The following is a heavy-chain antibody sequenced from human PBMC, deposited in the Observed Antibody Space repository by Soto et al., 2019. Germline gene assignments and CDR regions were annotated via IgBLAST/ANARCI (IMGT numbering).Heavy chain of an antibody. J-gene: IGHJ5*01. CDR2: ITNRGTHT. D-gene: IGHD2-15*01. CDR1: GFSFSSYT. Sequence: EVQLVESGGGLVKPGASLRLSCAASGFSFSSYTMNWVRQAPGKGLQWVSSITNRGTHTYAADSVKGRFTISRDNDKNSLYLQMNNLRAEDTASYFCARAHEVAWFDSWGLGTLVTVTS. CDR3: ARAHEVAWFDS. V-gene: IGHV3-21*01.